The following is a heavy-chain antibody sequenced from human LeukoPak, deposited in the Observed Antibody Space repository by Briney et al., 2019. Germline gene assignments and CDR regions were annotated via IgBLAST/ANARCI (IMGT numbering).Heavy chain of an antibody. CDR3: ARCSPRSSWPHYYYGMDV. V-gene: IGHV4-34*01. CDR1: GGSFSGYY. CDR2: INHSGST. Sequence: PETLSLTCAVYGGSFSGYYWSWIRQPPGKGLEWIGEINHSGSTNYNPSLKSRVTISVDTSKNQFSLKLSSVTAADTAVYYCARCSPRSSWPHYYYGMDVWGQGTTVTVSS. D-gene: IGHD6-13*01. J-gene: IGHJ6*02.